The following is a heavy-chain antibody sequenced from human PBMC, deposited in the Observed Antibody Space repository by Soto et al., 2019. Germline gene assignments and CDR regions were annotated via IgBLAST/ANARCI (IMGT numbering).Heavy chain of an antibody. CDR1: GDSISRNGYF. J-gene: IGHJ6*02. V-gene: IGHV4-31*03. CDR2: IYYDGGS. CDR3: ARGPMLRGPGYYYAMDV. Sequence: QVQLQEAGPGRVTPAQTLSITCSVSGDSISRNGYFWTWIRQHTGKGREWIGYIYYDGGSYYTPSHNSRVISSVDTYKTQFSLMLTAVTAADTAVYYGARGPMLRGPGYYYAMDVWGQGTTVTVSS. D-gene: IGHD3-10*01.